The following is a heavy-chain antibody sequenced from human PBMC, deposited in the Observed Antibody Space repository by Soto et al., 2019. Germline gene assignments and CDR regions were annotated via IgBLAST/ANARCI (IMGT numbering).Heavy chain of an antibody. CDR2: IYYSGST. CDR3: ARSSPYDFWSGYYKYNWFDP. D-gene: IGHD3-3*01. CDR1: GGSISSGGYY. Sequence: SETLSLTCTVSGGSISSGGYYWSWIRQHPGKGLEWIGYIYYSGSTNYNPSLKSRVTISVDTSKNQFSLKLSSVTAADTAVYYCARSSPYDFWSGYYKYNWFDPWGQGTLVTVSS. V-gene: IGHV4-61*08. J-gene: IGHJ5*02.